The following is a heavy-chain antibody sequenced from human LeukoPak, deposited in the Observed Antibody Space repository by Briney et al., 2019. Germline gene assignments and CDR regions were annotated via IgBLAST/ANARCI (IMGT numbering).Heavy chain of an antibody. Sequence: GASVKVSCKSSGYTFTSYAMHWVRQAPGQRLEWMGWINAGNGNTKYSQKFQGRVTITRDTSASTAYMELSSLRSEDTAVYYCARGAMLVRGVIGYFDLWGRXTLVTVSS. J-gene: IGHJ2*01. CDR3: ARGAMLVRGVIGYFDL. CDR2: INAGNGNT. D-gene: IGHD3-10*01. V-gene: IGHV1-3*01. CDR1: GYTFTSYA.